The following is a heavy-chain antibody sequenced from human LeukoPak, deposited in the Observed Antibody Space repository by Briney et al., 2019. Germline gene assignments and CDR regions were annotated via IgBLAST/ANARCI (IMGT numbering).Heavy chain of an antibody. D-gene: IGHD3-16*01. CDR1: GYSFTSYW. CDR2: IYPGDSDT. CDR3: ARHTDWVRPRIDY. Sequence: PGESLKISCKGSGYSFTSYWIGWVRQMPGKGLEWMGIIYPGDSDTRYSPSFQGQVTISADKSISTAYLQWGSLKASDTAMYYCARHTDWVRPRIDYWGQGTLVTVSS. J-gene: IGHJ4*02. V-gene: IGHV5-51*01.